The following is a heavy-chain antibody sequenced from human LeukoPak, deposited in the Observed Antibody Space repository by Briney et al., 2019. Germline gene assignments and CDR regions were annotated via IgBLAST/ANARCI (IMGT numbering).Heavy chain of an antibody. D-gene: IGHD5-12*01. CDR1: GYTFTGYY. V-gene: IGHV1-2*02. CDR2: INPNSGGT. Sequence: ASVKVSCKASGYTFTGYYMHWVRQAPGQGLEWMGWINPNSGGTNYAQKFQGRVTMTRDTSISTAYMELSRLRSDDTAVYYCARDAPYLAIHYYYYGMDVWGQGTTVTVSS. J-gene: IGHJ6*02. CDR3: ARDAPYLAIHYYYYGMDV.